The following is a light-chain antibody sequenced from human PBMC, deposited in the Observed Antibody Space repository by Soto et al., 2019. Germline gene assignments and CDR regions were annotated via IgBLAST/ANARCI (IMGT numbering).Light chain of an antibody. Sequence: VVMTQSPATLSVSPGDKVSLSCRANQTISNTLAWYQQKPGQAPRLLIYAASTRATGVSARFSGSGSGTEFTLTISSLQSEDFTIYYCQYYNNWLDTFGGGTKVDIK. CDR3: QYYNNWLDT. V-gene: IGKV3-15*01. J-gene: IGKJ4*01. CDR2: AAS. CDR1: QTISNT.